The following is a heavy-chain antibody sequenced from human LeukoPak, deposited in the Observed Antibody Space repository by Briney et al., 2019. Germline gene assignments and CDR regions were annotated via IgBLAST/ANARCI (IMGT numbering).Heavy chain of an antibody. CDR3: VLAMGEYFDY. CDR1: GYTFTDHY. V-gene: IGHV1-2*02. D-gene: IGHD2/OR15-2a*01. J-gene: IGHJ4*02. CDR2: TNPKTGGT. Sequence: ASVKVSCKASGYTFTDHYIHWVRQAPGQGLEWVGWTNPKTGGTKYAQRFQYRVTMSRDTSIRTAYMELRRLMSDDTAVYYCVLAMGEYFDYWGQGTLVTVSS.